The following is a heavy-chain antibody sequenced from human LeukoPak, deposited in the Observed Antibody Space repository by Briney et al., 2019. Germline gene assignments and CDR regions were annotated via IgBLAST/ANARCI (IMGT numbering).Heavy chain of an antibody. Sequence: ASVKVSCKASGYTFTSYDINWVRQATGQGLEWMGWMNPNSGNTSYAQKFQGRVTMTRDTSISTAYMELSSLRSEDTAVYYCALRYSSGWVANGGAFDIWGQGTMVTVSS. CDR3: ALRYSSGWVANGGAFDI. J-gene: IGHJ3*02. CDR1: GYTFTSYD. V-gene: IGHV1-8*01. D-gene: IGHD6-19*01. CDR2: MNPNSGNT.